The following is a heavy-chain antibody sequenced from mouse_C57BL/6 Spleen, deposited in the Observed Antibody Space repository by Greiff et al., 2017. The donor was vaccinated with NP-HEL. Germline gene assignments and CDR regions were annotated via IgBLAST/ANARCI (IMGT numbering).Heavy chain of an antibody. Sequence: VQLQQPGAELVMPGASVKLSCKASGYTFTSYWMHWVKQRPGQGLEWIGVIDPSDSYTNYNQKFKSKSTLTVDKSSSTAYMQLSSLTSEDSAVYYCARGGGDYDSYVDYWGQGTTLTVSS. J-gene: IGHJ2*01. CDR1: GYTFTSYW. CDR3: ARGGGDYDSYVDY. CDR2: IDPSDSYT. D-gene: IGHD2-4*01. V-gene: IGHV1-69*01.